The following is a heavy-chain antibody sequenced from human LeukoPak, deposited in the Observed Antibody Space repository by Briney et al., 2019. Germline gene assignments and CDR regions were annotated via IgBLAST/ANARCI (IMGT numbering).Heavy chain of an antibody. CDR1: GLTFSSYN. D-gene: IGHD3-22*01. J-gene: IGHJ4*02. CDR2: ISTSSSYI. V-gene: IGHV3-21*01. CDR3: ARDKSSGAPGY. Sequence: PGGSLRLSCAASGLTFSSYNMNWVRQAPGKGLEWVSSISTSSSYIYYADSVKGRFTVSRDNAKNSVYLQMNSLRAEDTAVYYCARDKSSGAPGYWGQGTLVTVSS.